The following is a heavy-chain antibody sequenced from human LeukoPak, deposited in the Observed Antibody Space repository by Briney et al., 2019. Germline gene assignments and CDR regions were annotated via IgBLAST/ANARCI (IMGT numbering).Heavy chain of an antibody. CDR3: AKRGVVIRVILVGFHREAYYFDS. J-gene: IGHJ4*02. Sequence: GGSLRLSRAVSGITLSNYGMSWVRQAPGKGLEWVAGISGSGGSTNYADSVKGRFTISRENPKTTLYLQMNTLRAEDTGVYFCAKRGVVIRVILVGFHREAYYFDSWGQGALVTVSS. CDR2: ISGSGGST. CDR1: GITLSNYG. V-gene: IGHV3-23*01. D-gene: IGHD3-22*01.